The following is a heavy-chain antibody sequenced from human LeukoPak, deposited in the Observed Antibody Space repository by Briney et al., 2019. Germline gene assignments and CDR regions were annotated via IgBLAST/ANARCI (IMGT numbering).Heavy chain of an antibody. V-gene: IGHV3-48*01. J-gene: IGHJ4*02. CDR3: ARDHKYSSSWEFDY. Sequence: PGGSLRLSCAASGFNFNTYWMSWVRQAPGKGLEWVSYISSSSSTIYYADSVKGRFTISRDNAKNSLYLQMNSLRAEDTAVYYCARDHKYSSSWEFDYWGQGTLVTVSS. CDR2: ISSSSSTI. CDR1: GFNFNTYW. D-gene: IGHD6-13*01.